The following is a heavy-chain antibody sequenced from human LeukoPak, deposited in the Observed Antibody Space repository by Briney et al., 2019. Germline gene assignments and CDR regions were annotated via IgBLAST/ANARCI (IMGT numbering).Heavy chain of an antibody. D-gene: IGHD6-13*01. J-gene: IGHJ4*02. CDR1: GYTFTKYY. CDR2: INPSDGDT. CDR3: AREAPDSSSWFHNLYFDY. Sequence: GASVTVFCKASGYTFTKYYMHWVRQAPGQGLEWMGMINPSDGDTTYAQKFQGRVTMIRDTSPSTAYMELSRLRSEDTAVYYCAREAPDSSSWFHNLYFDYWGQGTLVTVSS. V-gene: IGHV1-46*01.